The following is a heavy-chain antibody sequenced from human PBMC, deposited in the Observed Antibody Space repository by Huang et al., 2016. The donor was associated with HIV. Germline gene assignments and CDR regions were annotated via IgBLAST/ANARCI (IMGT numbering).Heavy chain of an antibody. CDR3: ARRLRYYYGSGRTSGYFDY. D-gene: IGHD3-10*01. CDR2: IKQDGSEK. J-gene: IGHJ4*02. V-gene: IGHV3-7*01. CDR1: GFTFSSYW. Sequence: EVQLVESGGGLVQPGGSLRLSCTASGFTFSSYWMRWVRQAAGKGREWVANIKQDGSEKYDVDSVKGRFSISRDNAKNSLYLQMNSLRAEDTAVYYCARRLRYYYGSGRTSGYFDYWGQGTLVTVSS.